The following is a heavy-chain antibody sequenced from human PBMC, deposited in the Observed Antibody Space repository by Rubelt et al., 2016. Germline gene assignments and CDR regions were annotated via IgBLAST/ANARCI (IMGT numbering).Heavy chain of an antibody. CDR1: GYSISSGFY. CDR2: IYHSGST. D-gene: IGHD3-22*01. Sequence: QVQLQESGPGLVKPSETLSLPCSVSGYSISSGFYWGWIRQPPGKGLEWIGNIYHSGSTYYNPSLKSRATISVDTSRNTHSLKLRSGTAADTAVYYCARVFDISGYYVNFEYWGQGTLVTVSS. J-gene: IGHJ4*02. CDR3: ARVFDISGYYVNFEY. V-gene: IGHV4-38-2*02.